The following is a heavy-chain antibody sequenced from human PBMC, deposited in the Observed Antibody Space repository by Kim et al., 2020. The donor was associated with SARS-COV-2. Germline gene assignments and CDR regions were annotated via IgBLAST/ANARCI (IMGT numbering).Heavy chain of an antibody. CDR3: ARGATVTTPFDY. CDR2: ISSTGSSI. CDR1: GFTFSSYE. Sequence: GGSLRLSCVGSGFTFSSYEMNWVRQAPGKGLEWVSDISSTGSSIYYADSVKGRFTISRDNAKNSLYLQMHSLSAEDTAVYYCARGATVTTPFDYWGQGTPVTVSS. V-gene: IGHV3-48*03. J-gene: IGHJ4*02. D-gene: IGHD4-4*01.